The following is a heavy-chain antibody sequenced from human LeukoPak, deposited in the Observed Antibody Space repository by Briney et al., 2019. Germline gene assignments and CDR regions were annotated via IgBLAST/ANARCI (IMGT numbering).Heavy chain of an antibody. CDR2: ISGSGVGT. CDR1: GFTFSSYA. D-gene: IGHD2-21*01. J-gene: IGHJ2*01. CDR3: AKNLLGGECFSWYFEL. Sequence: GGSLRLSCAASGFTFSSYAMSWVRQVPGKGLEWVSAISGSGVGTYYADSVKGRFTISRDNSKNTLYLHMNGLRAEDTAVCSCAKNLLGGECFSWYFELSGRGTLGTASS. V-gene: IGHV3-23*01.